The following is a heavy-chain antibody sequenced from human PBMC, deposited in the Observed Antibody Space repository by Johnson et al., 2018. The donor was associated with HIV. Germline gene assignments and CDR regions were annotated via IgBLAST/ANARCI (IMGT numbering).Heavy chain of an antibody. CDR1: GFTFSSYW. V-gene: IGHV3-7*01. Sequence: VQLVESGGGVVQPGRSLRLSCAASGFTFSSYWMSWVRQAPGKGLEWVANIKQDGSEKYYVDSVKGRFTISRDNAKNSLYLQMNSLRAEDTAVYYCARDLLGMDYAFDIWGQGTMVTVSS. J-gene: IGHJ3*02. D-gene: IGHD7-27*01. CDR3: ARDLLGMDYAFDI. CDR2: IKQDGSEK.